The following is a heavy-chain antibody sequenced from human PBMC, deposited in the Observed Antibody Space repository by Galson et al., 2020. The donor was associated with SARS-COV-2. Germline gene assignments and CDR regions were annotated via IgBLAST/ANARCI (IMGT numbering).Heavy chain of an antibody. CDR2: ISYDGSNK. V-gene: IGHV3-30*03. CDR3: ARSVVVTVGGYFDY. CDR1: GFTFSSHG. D-gene: IGHD2-21*02. J-gene: IGHJ4*02. Sequence: GESLKISCAASGFTFSSHGMHWVRQAPGKGLEWVADISYDGSNKYYADSVKGRFTISRDNSKNTLYLQMNSLRAEDTAVYYCARSVVVTVGGYFDYWGQGTLVTVSS.